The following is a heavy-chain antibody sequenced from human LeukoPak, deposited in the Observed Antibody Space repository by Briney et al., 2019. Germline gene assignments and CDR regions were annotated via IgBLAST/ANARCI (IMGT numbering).Heavy chain of an antibody. CDR3: ARGLVGSGCYFDY. J-gene: IGHJ4*02. CDR1: GFTFSKAW. V-gene: IGHV3-7*05. Sequence: GGSLRLSCAASGFTFSKAWMSWVRQAPGKGLEWVANIKEDGGERYYVDSVKGRFTISRDNAKNLLYMQMNSLRAEDTAVYYCARGLVGSGCYFDYWGQGTLVIVSS. CDR2: IKEDGGER. D-gene: IGHD6-19*01.